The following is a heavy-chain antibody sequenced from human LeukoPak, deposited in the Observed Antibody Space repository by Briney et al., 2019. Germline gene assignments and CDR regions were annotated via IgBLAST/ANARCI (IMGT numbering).Heavy chain of an antibody. CDR3: ARRGSVLRY. CDR1: GGSFSGYY. J-gene: IGHJ4*02. V-gene: IGHV4-34*01. D-gene: IGHD3-10*01. Sequence: PSETLSLTCAVCGGSFSGYYWSWIRQPPGKGLEWIGEINHSGSTNYNPSLKSRVTISVDTSKNQFSLKLSSVTAADTAVYYCARRGSVLRYWGQGTLVTVSS. CDR2: INHSGST.